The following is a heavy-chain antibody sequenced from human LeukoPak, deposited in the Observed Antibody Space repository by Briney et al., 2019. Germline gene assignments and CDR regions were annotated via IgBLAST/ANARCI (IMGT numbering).Heavy chain of an antibody. D-gene: IGHD1-1*01. J-gene: IGHJ4*02. Sequence: GGSLRLSCAASGFTVSSSYMNWVRQALGRGLEWVSVIYSGGNTYYADSVKDRFTISRDNSKNTLYLQMNSLRAEDTAVYYCARDTPTTGTRYFPYWGQGTLVTVSS. CDR2: IYSGGNT. V-gene: IGHV3-66*01. CDR1: GFTVSSSY. CDR3: ARDTPTTGTRYFPY.